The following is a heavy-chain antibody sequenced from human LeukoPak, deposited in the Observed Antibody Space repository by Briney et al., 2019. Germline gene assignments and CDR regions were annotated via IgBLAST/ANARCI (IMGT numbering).Heavy chain of an antibody. V-gene: IGHV4-59*01. CDR3: ARVGYGDYSNWFDP. D-gene: IGHD4-17*01. CDR2: IYYSGST. CDR1: GGSISSYY. J-gene: IGHJ5*02. Sequence: PSETLSLTCTVSGGSISSYYWSWIRQPPGKGLEWIGYIYYSGSTSYNPSLKSRVTISVATSKNQFSLKLSSVTAADTAVYYCARVGYGDYSNWFDPWGQGTLVTVSS.